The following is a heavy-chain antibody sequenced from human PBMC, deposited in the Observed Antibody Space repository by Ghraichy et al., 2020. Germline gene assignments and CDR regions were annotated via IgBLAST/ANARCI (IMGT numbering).Heavy chain of an antibody. V-gene: IGHV1-69*13. Sequence: SVKVSCKASGGTFSSYAISWVRQAPGQGLEWMGGIIPIFGTANYAQKFQGRVTITADESTSTAYMELSSLRSEDTAVYYCARVGRGVGATFGYYYYGMDVWGQGTTVTVSS. CDR1: GGTFSSYA. J-gene: IGHJ6*02. CDR2: IIPIFGTA. CDR3: ARVGRGVGATFGYYYYGMDV. D-gene: IGHD1-26*01.